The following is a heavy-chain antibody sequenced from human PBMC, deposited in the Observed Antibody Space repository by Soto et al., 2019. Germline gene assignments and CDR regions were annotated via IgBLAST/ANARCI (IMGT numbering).Heavy chain of an antibody. CDR1: RGSFRSYA. D-gene: IGHD5-18*01. J-gene: IGHJ5*01. CDR3: AYSANHRYFFDS. V-gene: IGHV1-69*12. CDR2: IIPIFGTP. Sequence: QVQLVQSGAEVKKPGSSVKVSSKASRGSFRSYAVNWVRQAPGQGLECLGGIIPIFGTPNYAQKFHGRVSITADESTSTVYMDLISLTSEDTAVYYCAYSANHRYFFDSWGQGSLVTVSS.